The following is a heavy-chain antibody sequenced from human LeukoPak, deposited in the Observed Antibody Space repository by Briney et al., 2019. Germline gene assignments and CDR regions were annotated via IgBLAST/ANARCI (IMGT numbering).Heavy chain of an antibody. D-gene: IGHD3-10*01. V-gene: IGHV3-30*02. J-gene: IGHJ3*01. CDR2: IRYDGSNK. Sequence: PGGSLRLSCAASGFTFSSYGMHWVRQAPGKGLDWLAFIRYDGSNKYYADSVKGRFTISRDNAKNSLYLQLNSLRAEDTALYYCARDTHYYGSGSPAFDLWGRGTMVTVSS. CDR3: ARDTHYYGSGSPAFDL. CDR1: GFTFSSYG.